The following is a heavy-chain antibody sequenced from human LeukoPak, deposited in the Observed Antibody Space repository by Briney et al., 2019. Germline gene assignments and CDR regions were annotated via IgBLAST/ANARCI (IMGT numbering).Heavy chain of an antibody. CDR1: GFTFSSYW. J-gene: IGHJ5*02. CDR2: IKQDGSEK. CDR3: ARVLGGYCSSTSSYNAWFDP. V-gene: IGHV3-7*01. D-gene: IGHD2-2*02. Sequence: PGGSLRLSCAASGFTFSSYWMSWVRQAPGKGLEWVANIKQDGSEKYYVDSVKGRFTISRDNAKNSLYLQMNSLRAEDTAVYYCARVLGGYCSSTSSYNAWFDPWGQGTLVTVSS.